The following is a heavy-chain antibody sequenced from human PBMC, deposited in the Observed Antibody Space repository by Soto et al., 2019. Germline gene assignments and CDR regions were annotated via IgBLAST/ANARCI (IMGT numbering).Heavy chain of an antibody. CDR2: IYYSGST. J-gene: IGHJ4*02. CDR1: GGSISSGGYY. D-gene: IGHD6-13*01. CDR3: ARVWYSSPQPFDY. V-gene: IGHV4-31*03. Sequence: PSETLSLTCTVSGGSISSGGYYWSWIRQHPGKGLEWIGYIYYSGSTYYNPSLKSRVTISVDTSKNQFSLKLSSVTAADTAVYYCARVWYSSPQPFDYWGQGTLVTVSS.